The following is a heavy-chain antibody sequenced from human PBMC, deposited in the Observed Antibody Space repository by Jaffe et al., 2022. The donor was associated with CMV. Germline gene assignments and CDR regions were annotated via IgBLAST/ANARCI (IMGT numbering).Heavy chain of an antibody. Sequence: QVQLVQSGAEVKKPGASVKVSCKTSGYTFTSYGVSWVRQAPGQGLEWMGWISSYNGNTDYAQNLQGRVTMTTDTSTSTVYLELRSLRSDDTAIYYCARVRWDGSVVVTATPFDYWGQGTLVTVSS. CDR1: GYTFTSYG. J-gene: IGHJ4*02. CDR3: ARVRWDGSVVVTATPFDY. V-gene: IGHV1-18*01. CDR2: ISSYNGNT. D-gene: IGHD2-15*01.